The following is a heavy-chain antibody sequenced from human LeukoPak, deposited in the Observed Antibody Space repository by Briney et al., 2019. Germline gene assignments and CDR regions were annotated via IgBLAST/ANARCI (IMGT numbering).Heavy chain of an antibody. CDR2: INAGNGNT. CDR1: GYTFTSYA. D-gene: IGHD3-3*01. J-gene: IGHJ4*02. V-gene: IGHV1-3*03. Sequence: ASMKVSCKASGYTFTSYAMHWVRQDPGQRLEWMGWINAGNGNTKYSQEFQGRVTITRDTSASTAYMELSSLRSEDTAVYYCARGGYDFWSGYLDYWGQGTLVTVSS. CDR3: ARGGYDFWSGYLDY.